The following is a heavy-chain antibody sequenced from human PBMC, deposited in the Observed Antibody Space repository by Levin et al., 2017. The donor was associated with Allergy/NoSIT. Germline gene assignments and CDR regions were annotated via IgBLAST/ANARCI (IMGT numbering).Heavy chain of an antibody. CDR2: ISPYNGHT. CDR3: ARDLQFYDLWGTYRRNTNEPGDY. CDR1: GYTFTTYG. J-gene: IGHJ4*02. D-gene: IGHD3-16*02. Sequence: PGESLKISCKASGYTFTTYGISWVRQAPGQGLEWMGWISPYNGHTDYAQNFQGRITMTADTSTSTAYIELRSLRSDDTAVYYCARDLQFYDLWGTYRRNTNEPGDYWGQGTLVTVSS. V-gene: IGHV1-18*01.